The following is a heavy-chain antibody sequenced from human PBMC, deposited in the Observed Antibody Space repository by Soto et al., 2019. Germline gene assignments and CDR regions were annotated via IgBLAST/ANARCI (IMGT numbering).Heavy chain of an antibody. CDR1: GFTFDDYA. CDR3: AKDMGEADYYYMDV. J-gene: IGHJ6*03. V-gene: IGHV3-9*01. Sequence: EVQLVESGGGLVQPGRSLRLSCAASGFTFDDYAMHWVRQAPGKGLEWVSGISWNSGSIGYADSVKGRFTISRDNAKNSLYLQMNSLRAEDTALYYCAKDMGEADYYYMDVWGKGTTVTVSS. CDR2: ISWNSGSI. D-gene: IGHD3-16*01.